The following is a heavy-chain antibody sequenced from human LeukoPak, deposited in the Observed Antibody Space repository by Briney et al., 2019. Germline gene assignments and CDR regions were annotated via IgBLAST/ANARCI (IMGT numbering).Heavy chain of an antibody. Sequence: GGSLRLSCAASGFTFSSYAMSWVRQAPGKGLEWVSHITGGGDGTYYADSVKGRFTISRDNSKNTLYLQMNSLRAEDTAVYYCARGGLNPDVGYWGQGTLVTVSS. J-gene: IGHJ4*02. CDR3: ARGGLNPDVGY. V-gene: IGHV3-23*01. CDR1: GFTFSSYA. CDR2: ITGGGDGT.